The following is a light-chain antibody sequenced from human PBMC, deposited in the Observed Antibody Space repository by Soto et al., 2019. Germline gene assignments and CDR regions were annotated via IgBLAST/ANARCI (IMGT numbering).Light chain of an antibody. J-gene: IGLJ2*01. V-gene: IGLV2-23*02. Sequence: QSALTQPDSVSGSPGQSITISCTGTTSDVGTYNLVSWYQQYPGKAPQVVISEVTKRPSGVSDRFSGSKSGNMASLTISGLQSEDEADYYCRSYAGTGTWIFGGGTKVTVL. CDR3: RSYAGTGTWI. CDR2: EVT. CDR1: TSDVGTYNL.